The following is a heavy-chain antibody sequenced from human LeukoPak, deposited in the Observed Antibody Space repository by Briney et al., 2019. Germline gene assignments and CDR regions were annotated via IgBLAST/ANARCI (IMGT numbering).Heavy chain of an antibody. D-gene: IGHD2-21*01. V-gene: IGHV3-23*01. CDR2: IGNTET. J-gene: IGHJ4*02. CDR1: GFTFNTNA. Sequence: GGSLRLSCVTSGFTFNTNAMSWVRQAPGKGLEWVSTIGNTETFYADSVTGRFTISRDNSKNTVYLHMNSLRVEDTAVYYCAKDWIQFNRVFDCFDSWGQGTLVTVSS. CDR3: AKDWIQFNRVFDCFDS.